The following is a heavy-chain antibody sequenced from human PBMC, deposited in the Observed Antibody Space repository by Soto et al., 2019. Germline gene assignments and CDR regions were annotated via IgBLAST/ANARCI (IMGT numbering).Heavy chain of an antibody. Sequence: GGSLRLSCAASGFTFSSYAMSWVRQAPGKGLEWVSAISGSGGSTYYADSVKGRFTISRDNSKNTLYLQMNSLRAEDTAVYYCAKEGRYCSGGSCYVYYFDYWGQGTLVTVSS. V-gene: IGHV3-23*01. CDR1: GFTFSSYA. J-gene: IGHJ4*02. CDR3: AKEGRYCSGGSCYVYYFDY. D-gene: IGHD2-15*01. CDR2: ISGSGGST.